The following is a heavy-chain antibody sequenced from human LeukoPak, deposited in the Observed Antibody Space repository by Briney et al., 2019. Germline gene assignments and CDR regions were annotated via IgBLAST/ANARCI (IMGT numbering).Heavy chain of an antibody. V-gene: IGHV4-4*07. CDR2: IYTSGST. J-gene: IGHJ6*02. Sequence: PSETLSLTCTVAGGSISSYYWSWIRQPAGKGMEWIGRIYTSGSTNYNPSLKSRVTMSVDTSKNQFSLKLSSVTAADTAVYYCAREVGSTATDYYYYYYGMDVWGQGTTVTVSS. CDR3: AREVGSTATDYYYYYYGMDV. CDR1: GGSISSYY. D-gene: IGHD5-18*01.